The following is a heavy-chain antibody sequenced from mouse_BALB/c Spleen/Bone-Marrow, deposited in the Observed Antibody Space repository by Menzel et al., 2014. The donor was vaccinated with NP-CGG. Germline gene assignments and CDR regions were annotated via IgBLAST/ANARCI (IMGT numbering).Heavy chain of an antibody. J-gene: IGHJ3*01. CDR2: IDPENGNT. CDR3: AGGNYRFAY. Sequence: AQLQQSGVEPVRTSALVKLSCNSSGFNIKDYYMHWVKQRPEEGLEWIGWIDPENGNTIYDPKFQGKASITAYTSSNTAYLQLSSLTSEDTAVYYCAGGNYRFAYWGQGTLVTISA. D-gene: IGHD2-1*01. CDR1: GFNIKDYY. V-gene: IGHV14-1*02.